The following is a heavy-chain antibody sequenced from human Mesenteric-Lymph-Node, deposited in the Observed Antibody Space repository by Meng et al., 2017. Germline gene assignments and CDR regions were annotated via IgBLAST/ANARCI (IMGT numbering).Heavy chain of an antibody. V-gene: IGHV3-11*04. D-gene: IGHD2-15*01. CDR1: GFTFSDYY. Sequence: WGSLTLSCAVSGFTFSDYYMSWIRQAPGKGLEWVSYISSSGSTIYYAASVKGRFTISRDNAKNSLYLQMRSLRAEDTALYYCAEWGYSRRGWGADYWGQGTLVTVSS. J-gene: IGHJ4*02. CDR3: AEWGYSRRGWGADY. CDR2: ISSSGSTI.